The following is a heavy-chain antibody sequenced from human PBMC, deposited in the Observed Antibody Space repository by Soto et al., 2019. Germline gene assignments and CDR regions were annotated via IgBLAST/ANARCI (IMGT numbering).Heavy chain of an antibody. CDR2: IYYSGST. V-gene: IGHV4-61*01. D-gene: IGHD3-22*01. CDR1: GGSVSSGSYY. Sequence: SETLSLTCTVSGGSVSSGSYYWSWIRQPPGKGLEWIGYIYYSGSTNYNPSLKSRVTISVDTSKNQFSLKLSSVTAADTAVYYCARDCWYYDSSGYPYYYYYGMDVSGQGTTVT. J-gene: IGHJ6*02. CDR3: ARDCWYYDSSGYPYYYYYGMDV.